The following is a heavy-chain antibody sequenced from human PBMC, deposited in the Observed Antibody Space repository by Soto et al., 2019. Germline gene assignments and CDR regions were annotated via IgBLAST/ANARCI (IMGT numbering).Heavy chain of an antibody. J-gene: IGHJ4*02. V-gene: IGHV3-33*01. D-gene: IGHD2-15*01. CDR2: IWYDGSNK. CDR3: ARWGCSGSNCNLNQRSFDL. CDR1: GFICNEYG. Sequence: PGGSLRLSCAAAGFICNEYGMHWVRQAPGKGLEWVAVIWYDGSNKYYADSVRGRFTFSRDNSRNTMSLQMNSLRVEDTAIYYCARWGCSGSNCNLNQRSFDLWGQGTLVTVSS.